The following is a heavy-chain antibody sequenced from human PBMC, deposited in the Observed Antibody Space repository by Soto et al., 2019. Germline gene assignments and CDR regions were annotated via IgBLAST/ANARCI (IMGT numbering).Heavy chain of an antibody. CDR3: AKSSIQLWPRLDY. D-gene: IGHD5-18*01. Sequence: ESGGGVVQPGRSLRLSCAASGFTFSSYGMHWVRQAPGKGLEWVAVISYDGSNKYYADSVKGRFTISRDNSKNTLYLQMNSLRAEDTAVYYCAKSSIQLWPRLDYWGQGTLVTVSS. CDR2: ISYDGSNK. V-gene: IGHV3-30*18. CDR1: GFTFSSYG. J-gene: IGHJ4*02.